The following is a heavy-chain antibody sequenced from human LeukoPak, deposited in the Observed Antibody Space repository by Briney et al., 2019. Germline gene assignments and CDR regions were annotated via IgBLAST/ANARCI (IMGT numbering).Heavy chain of an antibody. Sequence: GGSLRLSCAASGFTFRNHWMHWVRQTPGKGLAWVSRISSDGSSTTYADSVKGRFTISRDNAKNTLYLQMNNLRAEDTAMYYCARDQRVTGRPDIDYWGQGTLVIVSS. J-gene: IGHJ4*02. V-gene: IGHV3-74*03. CDR2: ISSDGSST. CDR1: GFTFRNHW. D-gene: IGHD6-6*01. CDR3: ARDQRVTGRPDIDY.